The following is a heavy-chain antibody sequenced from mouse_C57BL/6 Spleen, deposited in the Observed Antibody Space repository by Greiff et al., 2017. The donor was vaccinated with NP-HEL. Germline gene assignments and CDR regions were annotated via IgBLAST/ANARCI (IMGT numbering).Heavy chain of an antibody. CDR2: IYPGDGDT. J-gene: IGHJ4*01. D-gene: IGHD4-1*01. V-gene: IGHV1-80*01. CDR1: GYAFSSYW. CDR3: ARENWEAMDY. Sequence: VMLVESGAELVKPGASVKISCKASGYAFSSYWMNWVKQRPGKGLEWIGQIYPGDGDTNYNGKFKGKATLTADKSSSTAYMQLSSLTSEDSAVYFCARENWEAMDYWGQGTSVTVSS.